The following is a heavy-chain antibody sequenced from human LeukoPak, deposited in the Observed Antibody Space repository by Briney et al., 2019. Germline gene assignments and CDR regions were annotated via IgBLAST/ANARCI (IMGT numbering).Heavy chain of an antibody. CDR2: ISAYNGNT. J-gene: IGHJ6*02. D-gene: IGHD6-6*01. Sequence: AASVKVSCKASGYTFTSYGISWVRQAPGQGLEWMGWISAYNGNTSYAQKLQGRVTMTTDTSTSTAYMELRSLRSDDTAVYYCAREGPKTSSRGMDVWGQGTTVTVSS. CDR1: GYTFTSYG. CDR3: AREGPKTSSRGMDV. V-gene: IGHV1-18*01.